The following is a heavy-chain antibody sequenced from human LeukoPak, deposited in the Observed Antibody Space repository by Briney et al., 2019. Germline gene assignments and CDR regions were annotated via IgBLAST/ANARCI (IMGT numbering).Heavy chain of an antibody. D-gene: IGHD3-22*01. CDR2: INHSGST. V-gene: IGHV4-34*01. J-gene: IGHJ4*02. Sequence: PSETLSLTCAVYGGSFSGYYWSWIRQPPGKGLEWIGEINHSGSTNYNPSLKSRVTISVDTSKNQFSLKLSSVTAADTAVYYCARGFYYYDSSGYSVFDYWGQGTLVTVSS. CDR3: ARGFYYYDSSGYSVFDY. CDR1: GGSFSGYY.